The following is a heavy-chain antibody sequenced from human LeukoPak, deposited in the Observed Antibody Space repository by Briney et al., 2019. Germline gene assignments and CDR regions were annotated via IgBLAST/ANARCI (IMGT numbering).Heavy chain of an antibody. V-gene: IGHV3-15*01. D-gene: IGHD3-22*01. CDR3: TTDLEIVVVIRDLG. CDR1: GFTFSNAW. CDR2: IKSKTDGGTT. Sequence: GGSLRLSCAASGFTFSNAWMSWVRQAPGKGLEWVGRIKSKTDGGTTDYAAPVKGRFTISRDDSKNTLCLQMNSLKTEDTAVYYCTTDLEIVVVIRDLGWGQGTLVTVSS. J-gene: IGHJ4*02.